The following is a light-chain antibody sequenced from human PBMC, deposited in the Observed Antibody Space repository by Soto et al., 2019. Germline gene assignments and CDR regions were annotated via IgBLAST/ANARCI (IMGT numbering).Light chain of an antibody. V-gene: IGLV2-14*03. CDR1: SSDVGGYNY. Sequence: QSVLTQPASVSGSPGHSITISCTGTSSDVGGYNYVSWYQQHPGKAPKLMIYDVSNRPSGVSYRFSGSKSGNTASLTISGLQVEDEADYYCSSYTSSGLHVFGPGTKVPV. J-gene: IGLJ1*01. CDR2: DVS. CDR3: SSYTSSGLHV.